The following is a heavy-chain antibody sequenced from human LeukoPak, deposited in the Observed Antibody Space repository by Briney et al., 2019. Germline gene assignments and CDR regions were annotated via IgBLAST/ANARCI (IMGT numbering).Heavy chain of an antibody. CDR1: GFTFSSYA. V-gene: IGHV3-30-3*01. Sequence: GGSLRLSCAASGFTFSSYAMHWVRQAPGKGLEWVAVISYDGSNKYYADSVKGRFTISRDNSKNTLYLRMNSLRAEDTAVYYCARDYDFWSGYSHFDYWGQGTLVTVSS. CDR3: ARDYDFWSGYSHFDY. J-gene: IGHJ4*02. D-gene: IGHD3-3*01. CDR2: ISYDGSNK.